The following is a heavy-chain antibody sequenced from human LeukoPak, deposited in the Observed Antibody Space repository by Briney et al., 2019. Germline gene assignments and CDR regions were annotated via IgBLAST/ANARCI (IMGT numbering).Heavy chain of an antibody. D-gene: IGHD4-17*01. CDR2: INPNSGGT. CDR1: GYTFTGYY. V-gene: IGHV1-2*06. Sequence: ASVKVSCKASGYTFTGYYMHWVRQAPGQGLEWMGRINPNSGGTNYAQKFQGRVTMARDTSISTAYMELSRLRSDDTAVYYCASEHDYGDYVNPYWGQGTLVTVSS. J-gene: IGHJ4*02. CDR3: ASEHDYGDYVNPY.